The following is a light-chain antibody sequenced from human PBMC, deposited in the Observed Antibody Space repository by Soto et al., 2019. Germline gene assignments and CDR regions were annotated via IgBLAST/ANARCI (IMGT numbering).Light chain of an antibody. CDR3: QQADSFPIT. CDR2: GAS. Sequence: DIHMTQSQPTVSASVGDRVTITCRASQDVGKWLAWYQQKPGKAPTLLIHGASSLQSGVPPRYSGSGYGTDFTLTISSLQPEDFATYYCQQADSFPITFGQGTRLEIK. V-gene: IGKV1-12*01. J-gene: IGKJ5*01. CDR1: QDVGKW.